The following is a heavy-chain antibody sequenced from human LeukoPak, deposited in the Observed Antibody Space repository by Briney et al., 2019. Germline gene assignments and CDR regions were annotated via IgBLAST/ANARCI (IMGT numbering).Heavy chain of an antibody. CDR3: ARDSGSLY. CDR1: GGSISSYY. V-gene: IGHV4-39*07. Sequence: SETLSLTCTVSGGSISSYYWGWIRQPPGKGLEWIGSIYYSGSTYYNPSLKSRVTISVDTSKNQFSLKLSSVTAADTAVYYCARDSGSLYWGQGTLVTVSS. J-gene: IGHJ4*02. D-gene: IGHD3-10*01. CDR2: IYYSGST.